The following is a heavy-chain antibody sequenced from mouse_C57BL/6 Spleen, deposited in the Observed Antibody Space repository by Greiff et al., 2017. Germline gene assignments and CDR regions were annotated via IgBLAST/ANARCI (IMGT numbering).Heavy chain of an antibody. J-gene: IGHJ4*01. V-gene: IGHV5-9-1*02. D-gene: IGHD2-2*01. CDR3: TSEGYDDYAMDY. CDR2: ISSGGDYI. CDR1: GFTFSSYA. Sequence: EVQRVESGEGLVKPGGSLKLSCAASGFTFSSYAMSWVRQTPEKRLEWVAYISSGGDYIYYADTVKGRFTISRDNARNTLYLQMSSLKSEDTAMYYCTSEGYDDYAMDYWGQGTSVTVSS.